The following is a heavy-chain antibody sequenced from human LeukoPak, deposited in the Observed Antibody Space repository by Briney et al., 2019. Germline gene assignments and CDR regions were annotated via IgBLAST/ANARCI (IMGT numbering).Heavy chain of an antibody. CDR1: GFTFSNSA. V-gene: IGHV3-23*01. Sequence: GGSLRLSCEASGFTFSNSAMSWVRQAPGKGLEWVSGISASGHYTYNADSAKGRFTISRDNSKNTLYLQMNSLRAEDTALYYCAKDGSWGNYYFYFYIDVWGKGTTVTVSS. CDR2: ISASGHYT. D-gene: IGHD3-16*01. J-gene: IGHJ6*03. CDR3: AKDGSWGNYYFYFYIDV.